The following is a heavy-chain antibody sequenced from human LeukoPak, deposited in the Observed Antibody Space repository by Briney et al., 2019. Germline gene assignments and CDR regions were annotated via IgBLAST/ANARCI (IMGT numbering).Heavy chain of an antibody. V-gene: IGHV3-21*01. J-gene: IGHJ4*02. D-gene: IGHD3-16*02. CDR1: GFTLSSYS. CDR3: ARDAWGSYRQHDY. Sequence: GGSLTLSCAASGFTLSSYSTNWVRQAPGKGLEWVSSISSSSSYIYYGDSVKGRFTIYRDKDKNSLYLQMNSLRDEETDVYYCARDAWGSYRQHDYWGQGTLVTVSS. CDR2: ISSSSSYI.